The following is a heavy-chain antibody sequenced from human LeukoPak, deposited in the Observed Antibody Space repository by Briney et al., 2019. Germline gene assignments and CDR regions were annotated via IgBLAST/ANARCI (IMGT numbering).Heavy chain of an antibody. Sequence: GESLKISCKASGYSFTTYWIGWVRQMPGKGLEWMGIIYPGDSDTRYSPSFQGQVTISADRSISTAFLQWSSLKASDTAIYYCARRLTFGASYYFDFWGQGTLVTVSS. D-gene: IGHD3-3*01. CDR2: IYPGDSDT. CDR1: GYSFTTYW. V-gene: IGHV5-51*01. CDR3: ARRLTFGASYYFDF. J-gene: IGHJ4*02.